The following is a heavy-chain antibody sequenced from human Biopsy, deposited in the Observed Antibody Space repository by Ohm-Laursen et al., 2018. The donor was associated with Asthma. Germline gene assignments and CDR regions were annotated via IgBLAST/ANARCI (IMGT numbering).Heavy chain of an antibody. D-gene: IGHD2-15*01. J-gene: IGHJ4*02. CDR2: IHYSGST. Sequence: PSETLSLTCTVSGGSMSSSSYSWGWIRQPPGKGLEWIGNIHYSGSTYSNPSLKSRVTISVDPSKKQISLRLSSVIAADTAVYYCAGFCSGGNCPDHWGQGTLVTVSS. V-gene: IGHV4-39*07. CDR3: AGFCSGGNCPDH. CDR1: GGSMSSSSYS.